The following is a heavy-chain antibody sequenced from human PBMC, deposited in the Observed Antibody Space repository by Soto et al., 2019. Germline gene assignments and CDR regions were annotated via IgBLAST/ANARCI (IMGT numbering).Heavy chain of an antibody. Sequence: PSETLSLTCAVYGGSFSGYYWSWIRQPPGRGLEWIGEINHSGSTNYNPSLKSRVTISVDTSKNQFSLKLSSVTAADTAVYFFARAAPRSCRGGRCYSGRGYWGQGTLVTVSS. CDR2: INHSGST. D-gene: IGHD2-15*01. CDR3: ARAAPRSCRGGRCYSGRGY. J-gene: IGHJ4*02. CDR1: GGSFSGYY. V-gene: IGHV4-34*01.